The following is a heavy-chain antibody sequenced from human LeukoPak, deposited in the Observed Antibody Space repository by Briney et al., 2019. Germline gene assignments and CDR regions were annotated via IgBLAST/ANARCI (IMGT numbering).Heavy chain of an antibody. CDR1: GGSISSSNW. CDR2: IYHSGST. D-gene: IGHD1-26*01. V-gene: IGHV4-4*02. CDR3: ARDEVGAQEGPGGSHHDAFDI. J-gene: IGHJ3*02. Sequence: SGTLSLTCAVSGGSISSSNWWSWVRQPPGKGLEWIGEIYHSGSTNYNPSLKSRVTISVDKSKNQFSLKLSSVTAADTAVYYCARDEVGAQEGPGGSHHDAFDIWGQGTMVTVSS.